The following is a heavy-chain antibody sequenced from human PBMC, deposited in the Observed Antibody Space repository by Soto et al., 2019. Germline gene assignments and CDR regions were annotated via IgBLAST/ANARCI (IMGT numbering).Heavy chain of an antibody. Sequence: ASVKVSCKASGYNFTSSGISWVRQAPGQGLEWMGWISVYNGNTNYAQRFQGRVTMTRDISTSTAYMELRSLRSDDTSKYYCARTSGGAERLVDAGGTLGYCYALDVWGQGATVTVSS. D-gene: IGHD6-13*01. CDR3: ARTSGGAERLVDAGGTLGYCYALDV. V-gene: IGHV1-18*01. CDR1: GYNFTSSG. CDR2: ISVYNGNT. J-gene: IGHJ6*02.